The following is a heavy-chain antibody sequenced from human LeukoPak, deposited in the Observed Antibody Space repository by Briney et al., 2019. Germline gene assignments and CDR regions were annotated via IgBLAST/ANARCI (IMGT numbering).Heavy chain of an antibody. CDR1: GFTFSSYA. CDR3: ARSYSGIYSFFDY. Sequence: GGSLRLSCAASGFTFSSYAMHWVRQAPGKGLEWVAVILYDGSNKYYADSVKGRFTISRDNSKNTLYLQMNSLRAEDTAVYYCARSYSGIYSFFDYWGQGTLVTVSS. J-gene: IGHJ4*02. D-gene: IGHD1-26*01. V-gene: IGHV3-30-3*01. CDR2: ILYDGSNK.